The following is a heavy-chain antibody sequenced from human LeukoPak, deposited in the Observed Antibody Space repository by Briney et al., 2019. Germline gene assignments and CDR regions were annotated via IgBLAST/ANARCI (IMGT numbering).Heavy chain of an antibody. V-gene: IGHV3-23*01. CDR2: ISGGGSST. J-gene: IGHJ4*02. D-gene: IGHD3-16*01. CDR3: AKSGGGHYFDY. Sequence: GGSLRLSCAASGFTFSSYAMSWVRQAPGKGLEWGSVISGGGSSTYYADSVKGRFTISRDNSKNTLYLQMNSLRAEDTAVYYCAKSGGGHYFDYWGQGTLVTVSS. CDR1: GFTFSSYA.